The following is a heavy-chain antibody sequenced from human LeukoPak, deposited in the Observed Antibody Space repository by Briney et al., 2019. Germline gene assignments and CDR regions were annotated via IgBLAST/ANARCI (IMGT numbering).Heavy chain of an antibody. CDR3: ARGQRNWFDP. J-gene: IGHJ5*02. CDR2: TIPIFGTA. Sequence: SVKVSCKASGGTFSSYAISWVRQAPGQGLEWMGGTIPIFGTANYAQKFQGRVMITTDETTSTAYMELSSLRSEDTAVYYCARGQRNWFDPWGQGTLVTVSS. V-gene: IGHV1-69*05. CDR1: GGTFSSYA.